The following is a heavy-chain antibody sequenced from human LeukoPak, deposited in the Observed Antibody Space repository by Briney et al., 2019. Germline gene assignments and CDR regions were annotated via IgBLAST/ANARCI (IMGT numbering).Heavy chain of an antibody. CDR2: ISSSSSYI. Sequence: GGSLRLSCAASGFTFSSYSMNWVRQAPGKGLEWVSSISSSSSYIYYADSVKGRFTISRDNAKNSLYLQMNSLRAEDTAVYYCASFSEYYYDNSGYYPFDYWGQGTLVTVSS. CDR3: ASFSEYYYDNSGYYPFDY. J-gene: IGHJ4*02. CDR1: GFTFSSYS. V-gene: IGHV3-21*01. D-gene: IGHD3-22*01.